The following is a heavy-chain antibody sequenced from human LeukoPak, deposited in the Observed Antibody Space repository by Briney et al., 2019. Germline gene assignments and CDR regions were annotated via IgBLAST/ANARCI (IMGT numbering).Heavy chain of an antibody. J-gene: IGHJ4*02. CDR3: ARDNWSDY. V-gene: IGHV3-48*02. Sequence: PGGSLRLSCAASGFTVSNSYMSWVRQAPGKGLEWVSYISPSSDTIYYADSVKGRFTISRDNAKNSLYLQVNSLRDEDTAVYYCARDNWSDYWGQGALVTVSS. CDR1: GFTVSNSY. CDR2: ISPSSDTI.